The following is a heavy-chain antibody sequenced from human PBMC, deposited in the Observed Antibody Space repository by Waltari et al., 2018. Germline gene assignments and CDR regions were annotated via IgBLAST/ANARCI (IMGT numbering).Heavy chain of an antibody. CDR3: ARQEYGSGRGGMDV. D-gene: IGHD3-10*01. V-gene: IGHV4-59*08. J-gene: IGHJ6*02. CDR2: IYYSGST. CDR1: GGSISSYY. Sequence: QVQLQESGPGLVKPSETLSLTCTVSGGSISSYYWSWIRQPPGKGLEWIGYIYYSGSTNYNPPLKSRVTISVDTSKNQFSLKLSSVTAADTAVYYCARQEYGSGRGGMDVWGQGTTVTVSS.